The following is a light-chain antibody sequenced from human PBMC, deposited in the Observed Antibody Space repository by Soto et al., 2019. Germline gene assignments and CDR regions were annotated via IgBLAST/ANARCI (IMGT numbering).Light chain of an antibody. CDR3: QQYHIWYT. CDR1: QSVSTH. J-gene: IGKJ2*01. Sequence: EIVVTQFPATLSVSPGERATLSCRTSQSVSTHLAWFQQRPGQAPRLFIYETSTRATGVPARFTGSGSETEFTLTISSLQSEDFAVYYCQQYHIWYTFGQGTELEIK. V-gene: IGKV3-15*01. CDR2: ETS.